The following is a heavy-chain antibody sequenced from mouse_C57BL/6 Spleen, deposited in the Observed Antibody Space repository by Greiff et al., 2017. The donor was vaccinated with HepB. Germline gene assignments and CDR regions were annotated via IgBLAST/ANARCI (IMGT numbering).Heavy chain of an antibody. CDR1: GYTFTSYW. CDR2: IDPSDSYT. Sequence: VQLQQPGAELVMPGASVKLSCKASGYTFTSYWMHWVKQRPGQGLEWIGEIDPSDSYTNYNQKFKGKSTLTVDQSSSTAYMQLSSLTSDDAAVYDCARSEDGYFAWFAYWGQGTLVTVSA. CDR3: ARSEDGYFAWFAY. J-gene: IGHJ3*01. V-gene: IGHV1-69*01. D-gene: IGHD2-3*01.